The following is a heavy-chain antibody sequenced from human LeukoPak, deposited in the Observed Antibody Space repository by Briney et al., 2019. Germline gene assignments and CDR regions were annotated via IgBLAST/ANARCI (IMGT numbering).Heavy chain of an antibody. CDR2: IYHSGST. V-gene: IGHV4-38-2*02. CDR3: ARSTYYDSSGYYSYPFDY. Sequence: PSETLSLTCTVSGYSISSGYYWGWIRQPPGKGLEWIGSIYHSGSTYYNPSLKSRVTISVDTSKNQFSLKLNSVTAADTAVYYCARSTYYDSSGYYSYPFDYWGQGTLVTVSS. CDR1: GYSISSGYY. D-gene: IGHD3-22*01. J-gene: IGHJ4*02.